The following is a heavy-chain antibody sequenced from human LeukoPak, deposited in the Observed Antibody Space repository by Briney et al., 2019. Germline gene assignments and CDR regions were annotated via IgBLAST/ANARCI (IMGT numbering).Heavy chain of an antibody. CDR2: ISGSGGST. D-gene: IGHD3-3*01. Sequence: GGSLRLSCAASGFTFNSYAMSSVREAPGKGLEWVSGISGSGGSTYYADSVKGRFTISRDNSKNTLYLQMNSLRAEDTAVYYCAKGLGVGVYEAFDIWGQGTMVTVSS. CDR1: GFTFNSYA. CDR3: AKGLGVGVYEAFDI. J-gene: IGHJ3*02. V-gene: IGHV3-23*01.